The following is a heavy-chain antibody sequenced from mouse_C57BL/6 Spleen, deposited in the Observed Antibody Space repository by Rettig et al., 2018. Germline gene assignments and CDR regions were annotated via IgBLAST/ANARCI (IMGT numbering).Heavy chain of an antibody. V-gene: IGHV1-26*01. J-gene: IGHJ1*03. D-gene: IGHD4-1*01. CDR3: ARRAWDNWYFDV. Sequence: KSLEWIGAINPNNGGTSYNQKFKGKATLTVDKSSSTAYMELRSLTSEDSAVYYCARRAWDNWYFDVWGTGTTVTVSS. CDR2: INPNNGGT.